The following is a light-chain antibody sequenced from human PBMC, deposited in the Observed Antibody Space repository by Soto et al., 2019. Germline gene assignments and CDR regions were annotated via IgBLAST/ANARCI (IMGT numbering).Light chain of an antibody. CDR1: SSDIDAYNY. CDR2: DVT. CDR3: CSYAGTYTWV. Sequence: QSVLTQPRSVSGSPGQSVTISCTGTSSDIDAYNYVSWYQQHPGKAPKLMIYDVTKRPSGVPERFSASKSANTASLTISGLQAEDEVDYYCCSYAGTYTWVFGGGTKLTVL. V-gene: IGLV2-11*01. J-gene: IGLJ3*02.